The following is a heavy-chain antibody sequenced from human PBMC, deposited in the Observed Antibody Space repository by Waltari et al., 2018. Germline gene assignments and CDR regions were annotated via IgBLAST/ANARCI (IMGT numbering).Heavy chain of an antibody. CDR1: GGSISSGSYY. CDR3: ARSYSSSSNFY. J-gene: IGHJ4*02. Sequence: QVQLQESGPGLVKPSQTLSLTCTVSGGSISSGSYYWSWIRQPAGKGLEWIGYIYTSGSTNYNPSLKSRVTISVDTSKNQFSLKLSSVTAADTAVYYCARSYSSSSNFYWGQGTLVTVSS. CDR2: IYTSGST. V-gene: IGHV4-61*09. D-gene: IGHD6-6*01.